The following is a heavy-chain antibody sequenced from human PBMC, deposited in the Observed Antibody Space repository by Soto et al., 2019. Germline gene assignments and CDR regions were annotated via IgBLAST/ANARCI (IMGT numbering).Heavy chain of an antibody. CDR2: TSNNGDRT. D-gene: IGHD6-19*01. CDR1: GFTFTDHA. Sequence: GGSLRLSCAVSGFTFTDHAMTWVRQAPGKGLEWVSTTSNNGDRTFYADSVKGRFTVSTDRTNNTLYLQMNSLRAEDTAVYFCARPRLYSNGGYFESWGQGTLVNVS. J-gene: IGHJ4*02. CDR3: ARPRLYSNGGYFES. V-gene: IGHV3-23*01.